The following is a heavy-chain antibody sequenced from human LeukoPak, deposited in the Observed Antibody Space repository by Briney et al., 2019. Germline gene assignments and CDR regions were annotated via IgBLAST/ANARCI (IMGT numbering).Heavy chain of an antibody. J-gene: IGHJ5*01. V-gene: IGHV3-74*01. CDR2: VTCDGSNT. CDR1: GFAFSNYC. D-gene: IGHD5-24*01. CDR3: AGGSGVGYNWLFDS. Sequence: PGGSLRLSCAVSGFAFSNYCMHWVRQAPGKGLVWVSGVTCDGSNTGYADSVKGRFTISRDSSKNTLYLQMNSLGAEDTAVYYCAGGSGVGYNWLFDSWGQGTLVTVSS.